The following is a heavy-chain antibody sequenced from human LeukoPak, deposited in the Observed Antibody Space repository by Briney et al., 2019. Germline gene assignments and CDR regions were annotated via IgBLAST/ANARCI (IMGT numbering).Heavy chain of an antibody. Sequence: SETLSLTCTVSGGSISSYYWSWIRQPPGKGLEWIGYIYYSGSTNYNPSLKSRVTISVDTSKNQFSLKLSSVTAADTAVYYCASTPTMVRGVFDYWGQGTLVTVSS. CDR1: GGSISSYY. J-gene: IGHJ4*02. CDR2: IYYSGST. V-gene: IGHV4-59*01. D-gene: IGHD3-10*01. CDR3: ASTPTMVRGVFDY.